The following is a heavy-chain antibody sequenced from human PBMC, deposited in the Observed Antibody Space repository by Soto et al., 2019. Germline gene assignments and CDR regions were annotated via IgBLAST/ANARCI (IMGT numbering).Heavy chain of an antibody. J-gene: IGHJ4*02. CDR2: ISSSSSYI. CDR3: ARDQPGYSYGYGLGY. D-gene: IGHD5-18*01. CDR1: GFTFSSYS. V-gene: IGHV3-21*01. Sequence: GGSLRLSCAASGFTFSSYSMNWVRQAPGKGLEWVTSISSSSSYIYYADSVKGRFTISRDNAKNSLYLQMNSLRAEDTAVYYCARDQPGYSYGYGLGYWGQGTLVTAPQ.